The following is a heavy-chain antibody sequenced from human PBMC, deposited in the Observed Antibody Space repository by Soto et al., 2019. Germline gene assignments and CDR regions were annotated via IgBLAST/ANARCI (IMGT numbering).Heavy chain of an antibody. CDR1: GFTFSNAW. CDR2: IKSKTDGGTT. J-gene: IGHJ4*02. D-gene: IGHD3-22*01. CDR3: TTETRFDYYDSSGYFNY. V-gene: IGHV3-15*01. Sequence: GGSLRLSCAASGFTFSNAWMSWVRQAPGKGLEWVGRIKSKTDGGTTDYAAPVKGRFTISRDDSKNTLYLQMNSLKTEDTAVYYCTTETRFDYYDSSGYFNYWGQGTLVTVSS.